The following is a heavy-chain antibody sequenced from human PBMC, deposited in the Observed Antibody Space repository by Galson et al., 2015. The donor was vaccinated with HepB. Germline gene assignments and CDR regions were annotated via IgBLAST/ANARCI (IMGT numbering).Heavy chain of an antibody. D-gene: IGHD4-17*01. CDR2: ISYDGSNK. J-gene: IGHJ6*02. CDR3: ARALDYGDYYYYGMDV. CDR1: GFTFSSYA. V-gene: IGHV3-30*04. Sequence: SLRLSCAASGFTFSSYAMHWVRQAPGKGLEWVAVISYDGSNKYYADSVKGRFTISRDNSKNTLYLQMNSLRAEDTAVYYCARALDYGDYYYYGMDVWGQGTTVTVSS.